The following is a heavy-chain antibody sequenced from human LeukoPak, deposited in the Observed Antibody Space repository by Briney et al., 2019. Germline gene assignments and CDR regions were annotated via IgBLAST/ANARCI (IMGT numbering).Heavy chain of an antibody. CDR1: GGSFSGYY. V-gene: IGHV4-34*01. J-gene: IGHJ5*02. CDR2: INHSGST. Sequence: KTSETPSLTCAVYGGSFSGYYRSWIRQPPGKGLEWIGEINHSGSTNYNPSLKSRVTISVDTSKNQFSLKLSSVTAADTAVYYCARGCKRQLWPPLARNINWFDPWGQGTLVTVSS. CDR3: ARGCKRQLWPPLARNINWFDP. D-gene: IGHD5-18*01.